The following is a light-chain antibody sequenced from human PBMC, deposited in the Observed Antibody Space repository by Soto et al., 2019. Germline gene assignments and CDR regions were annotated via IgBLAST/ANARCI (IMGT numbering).Light chain of an antibody. CDR2: DAS. Sequence: DIQMTQSPSSLSSSVGDRVTITCQASQDISNYLNWYQQKPGKAPKLLLYDASNLETVAPARFSASGSGTDFTFIISSLQAEDIATYYYQQYDTVFTFGHGTKVDIK. CDR3: QQYDTVFT. V-gene: IGKV1-33*01. J-gene: IGKJ3*01. CDR1: QDISNY.